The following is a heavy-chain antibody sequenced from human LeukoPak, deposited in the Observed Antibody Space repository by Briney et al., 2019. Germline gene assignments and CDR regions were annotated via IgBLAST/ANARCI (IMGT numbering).Heavy chain of an antibody. Sequence: PSETLSLTRTVSGGSISSSSYYWGWIRQPPGKGLEWIGSIYYSGGTYYNPSLKSRVTISVDTSKNQFSLKLSSVTAADTAVYYCARHAPRRGGGILNWFDPWGQGTLVTVSS. D-gene: IGHD2-15*01. V-gene: IGHV4-39*01. CDR3: ARHAPRRGGGILNWFDP. CDR2: IYYSGGT. J-gene: IGHJ5*02. CDR1: GGSISSSSYY.